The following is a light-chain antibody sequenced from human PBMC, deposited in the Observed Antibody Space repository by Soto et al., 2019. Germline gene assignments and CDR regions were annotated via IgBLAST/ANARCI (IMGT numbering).Light chain of an antibody. CDR2: GTS. Sequence: EIVLTQSPGTLSLSPGERATLSCRASQSVSSNYLAWYQQKPGQAPRLLIYGTSFRATGIPDRFGGSGSGTDFTLTISRLEPEDFAVYYCQQYGSSPGSTFGGGTKVEIK. V-gene: IGKV3-20*01. CDR1: QSVSSNY. CDR3: QQYGSSPGST. J-gene: IGKJ4*01.